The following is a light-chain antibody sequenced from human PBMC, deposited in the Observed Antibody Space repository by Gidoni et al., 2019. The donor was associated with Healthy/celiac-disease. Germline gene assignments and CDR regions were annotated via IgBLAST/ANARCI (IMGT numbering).Light chain of an antibody. CDR3: QQRSNWPRT. Sequence: VLTQSPATLSLSPGARATLSCRASQSVSSYLAWYQQKPGQAPRLLIYDASNRATGIPARFSGSGSGTDFTLTISSLEPEDFAVYYCQQRSNWPRTFGQGTKVEIK. V-gene: IGKV3-11*01. J-gene: IGKJ1*01. CDR1: QSVSSY. CDR2: DAS.